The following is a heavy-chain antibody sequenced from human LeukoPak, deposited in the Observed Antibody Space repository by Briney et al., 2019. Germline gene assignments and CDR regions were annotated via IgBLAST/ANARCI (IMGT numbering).Heavy chain of an antibody. CDR2: ISAYNGNT. Sequence: ASVKVSCKASGYTFTSYGISRVRQAPGQGLEWMGWISAYNGNTNYAQKLQGRVTMTTDTSTSTAYMELRSLRSDDTAVYYCARAHYYDSSGYYGSWGQGTLVTVSS. CDR1: GYTFTSYG. D-gene: IGHD3-22*01. J-gene: IGHJ5*02. V-gene: IGHV1-18*01. CDR3: ARAHYYDSSGYYGS.